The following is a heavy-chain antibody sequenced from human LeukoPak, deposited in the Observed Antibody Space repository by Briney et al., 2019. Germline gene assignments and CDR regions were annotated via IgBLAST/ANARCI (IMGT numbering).Heavy chain of an antibody. Sequence: GGSLRLSCAASGFTFSSSAMSWVRQAPGKGLEWVSVISGSGDGTYYADSVKGRFTISRDNSKNTLYLQLNSLRAEDTAVYHCAKRGDPYYFDYWGQGALVTFSA. CDR1: GFTFSSSA. CDR2: ISGSGDGT. CDR3: AKRGDPYYFDY. V-gene: IGHV3-23*01. J-gene: IGHJ4*02. D-gene: IGHD2-21*02.